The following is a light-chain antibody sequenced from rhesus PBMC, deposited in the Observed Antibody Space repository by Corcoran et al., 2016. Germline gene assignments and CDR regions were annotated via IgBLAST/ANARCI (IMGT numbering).Light chain of an antibody. V-gene: IGLV2S7*01. Sequence: QSAPTQPPSVSGSPGQSVTISCTGSSSDVGGSNFVSWFQQHPGKAPKLMIYDVNKRPSGISDRFSGSKSGNTASLTISGLQAEDEADYYCYSYATSTALYIFGGGTRLTV. J-gene: IGLJ1*01. CDR1: SSDVGGSNF. CDR3: YSYATSTALYI. CDR2: DVN.